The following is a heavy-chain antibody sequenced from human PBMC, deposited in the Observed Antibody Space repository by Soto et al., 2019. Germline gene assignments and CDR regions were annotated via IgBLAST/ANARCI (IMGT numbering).Heavy chain of an antibody. CDR1: GLTFRSHW. J-gene: IGHJ4*02. V-gene: IGHV3-7*01. CDR2: LNPDGSTK. D-gene: IGHD2-2*01. Sequence: GGSLRLSCAAPGLTFRSHWMTWVRQAPGKGLEWVAFLNPDGSTKAYATSVKGRFTISRDNVKDSVFLQMDSLRVDDTAVYYCARDPAFGAMDYWGQGTLVTVSS. CDR3: ARDPAFGAMDY.